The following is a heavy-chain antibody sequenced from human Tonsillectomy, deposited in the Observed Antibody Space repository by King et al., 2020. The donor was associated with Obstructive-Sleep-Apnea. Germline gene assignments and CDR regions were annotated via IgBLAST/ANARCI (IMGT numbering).Heavy chain of an antibody. CDR1: GFTFSSYA. J-gene: IGHJ4*02. CDR3: ARGGAAGMYYFAY. V-gene: IGHV3-30*04. Sequence: VQLVESGGGVVQPGRSLRLSCAASGFTFSSYAMHWVRQAPGKGLEWVALISYDGSNKYYADSVKGRLTISRDNSKNTLFLQMNSLRAEDTAVYYCARGGAAGMYYFAYWGQGTLVTVSS. CDR2: ISYDGSNK. D-gene: IGHD6-13*01.